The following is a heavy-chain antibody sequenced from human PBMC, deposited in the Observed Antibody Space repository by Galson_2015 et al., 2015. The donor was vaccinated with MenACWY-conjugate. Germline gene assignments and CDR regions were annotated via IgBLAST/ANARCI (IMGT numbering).Heavy chain of an antibody. CDR1: AFTFSTFG. CDR2: IWNDGSNK. D-gene: IGHD3-16*01. J-gene: IGHJ4*02. Sequence: SLRLSCAASAFTFSTFGIHWVRQSPGKGLEWVAVIWNDGSNKNYADSVKGRFTISRDNSKNTVYLQMNSLRAEDTAVYSCACSFGTFRQFDYWGQGTLVTVSS. CDR3: ACSFGTFRQFDY. V-gene: IGHV3-33*01.